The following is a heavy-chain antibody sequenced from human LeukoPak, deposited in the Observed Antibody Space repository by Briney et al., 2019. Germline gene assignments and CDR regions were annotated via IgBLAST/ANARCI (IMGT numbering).Heavy chain of an antibody. J-gene: IGHJ3*02. V-gene: IGHV5-51*01. D-gene: IGHD3-22*01. CDR2: IYHGDSDT. Sequence: GESLKISCKGSGYSFTSYWTGWVRQMPGKGLEWMGIIYHGDSDTRYSPSFQGQVTISADKSISTAYLQWSSLKASDTAMYYCASPGDYDSSGYYAFDIWGQGTMVTVSS. CDR1: GYSFTSYW. CDR3: ASPGDYDSSGYYAFDI.